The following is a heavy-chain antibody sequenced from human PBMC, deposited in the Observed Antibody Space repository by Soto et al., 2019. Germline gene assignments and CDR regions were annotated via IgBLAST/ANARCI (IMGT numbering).Heavy chain of an antibody. J-gene: IGHJ4*02. V-gene: IGHV1-69*02. CDR3: ATADYAILTGPPFDY. CDR2: IIPILGIA. Sequence: SVKVSCKASGGTFSSYTISWVRQAPGQGLEWMGRIIPILGIANYAQKFQGRVTITADKSTSTAYMELSSLRSEDTAVYYCATADYAILTGPPFDYWGQGTLVTVS. CDR1: GGTFSSYT. D-gene: IGHD3-9*01.